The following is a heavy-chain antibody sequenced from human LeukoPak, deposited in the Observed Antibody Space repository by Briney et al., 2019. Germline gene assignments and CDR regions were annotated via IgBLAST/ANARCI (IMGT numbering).Heavy chain of an antibody. D-gene: IGHD6-6*01. CDR1: GYSFTNYW. CDR2: IYPGDSDT. CDR3: ASQHTTSSHY. J-gene: IGHJ4*02. Sequence: GESLKISCKGSGYSFTNYWIGWVRQMPGKGLEWMGIIYPGDSDTRYSPSFQGQVTVSADRSISTAYLQWSSLKASDTAMYYCASQHTTSSHYWGQGTLVTVSS. V-gene: IGHV5-51*01.